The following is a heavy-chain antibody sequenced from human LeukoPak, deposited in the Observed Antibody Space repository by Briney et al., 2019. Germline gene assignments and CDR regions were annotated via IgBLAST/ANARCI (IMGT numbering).Heavy chain of an antibody. CDR1: GFTFSRYS. CDR3: AKDFYRLGEFDAFDI. V-gene: IGHV3-21*04. CDR2: ISISSNYI. J-gene: IGHJ3*02. Sequence: SGGSLRLSCAASGFTFSRYSMNWVRQAPGKGLEWVSSISISSNYIYYTDSVKGRCTISRDNGKNSLYLQMNSLRAEDTALYYCAKDFYRLGEFDAFDIWGQGTMVTVSS. D-gene: IGHD3-16*01.